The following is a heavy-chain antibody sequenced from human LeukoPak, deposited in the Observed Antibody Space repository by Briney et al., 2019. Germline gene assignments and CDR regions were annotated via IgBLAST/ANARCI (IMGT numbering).Heavy chain of an antibody. D-gene: IGHD6-13*01. Sequence: KSGGSVRLSCAASGFTFSSYAMSWVRQAPGKGLEWVSSITGSGGGTFYAGSVKGRFTISRDSSKNTLYLHMNGLRAEDTAVYYCAKGGYAGFSTTWYSDYWGQGTLVTVSS. CDR3: AKGGYAGFSTTWYSDY. J-gene: IGHJ4*02. V-gene: IGHV3-23*01. CDR1: GFTFSSYA. CDR2: ITGSGGGT.